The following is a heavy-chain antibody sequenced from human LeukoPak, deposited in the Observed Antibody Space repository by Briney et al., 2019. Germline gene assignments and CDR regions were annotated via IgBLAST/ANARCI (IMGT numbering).Heavy chain of an antibody. CDR2: IYYSGST. CDR1: GGSISSYY. D-gene: IGHD3-22*01. J-gene: IGHJ4*02. V-gene: IGHV4-59*08. CDR3: ASTIVASPLFDY. Sequence: SEILSLTCTVSGGSISSYYWSWIRQPPGKGLEWIGYIYYSGSTNYNPSLKSRVTISVDTSKNQFSLKLSSVTAADTAVYYCASTIVASPLFDYWGQGTLVTVSS.